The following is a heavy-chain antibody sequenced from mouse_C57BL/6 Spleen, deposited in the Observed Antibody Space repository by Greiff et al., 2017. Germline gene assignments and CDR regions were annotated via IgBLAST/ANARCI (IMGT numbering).Heavy chain of an antibody. D-gene: IGHD2-5*01. CDR1: GYTFTSYW. Sequence: QVQLQQPGAELVKPGASVKLSCKASGYTFTSYWMHWVKQRPGQGLEWIGMIHPNSGSTNYNEKFKSKATLTVDKSSSTAYMQRSSLTSEDSAVYYCARRSTIVKVYFDYGGQGTTLTVSS. CDR2: IHPNSGST. J-gene: IGHJ2*01. V-gene: IGHV1-64*01. CDR3: ARRSTIVKVYFDY.